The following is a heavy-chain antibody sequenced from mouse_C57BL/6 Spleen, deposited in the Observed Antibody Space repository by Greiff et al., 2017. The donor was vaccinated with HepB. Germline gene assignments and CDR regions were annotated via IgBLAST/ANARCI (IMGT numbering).Heavy chain of an antibody. CDR2: ISSGSSTI. CDR1: GFTFSDYG. J-gene: IGHJ1*03. D-gene: IGHD4-1*01. V-gene: IGHV5-17*01. Sequence: EVKVVESGGGLVKPGGSLKLSCAASGFTFSDYGMHWVRQAPEKGLEWVAYISSGSSTIYYADTVKGRFTISRDNAKNTLFLQMTSLRSEDTAMYYCARRLTGTDWYFDVWGTGTTVTVSS. CDR3: ARRLTGTDWYFDV.